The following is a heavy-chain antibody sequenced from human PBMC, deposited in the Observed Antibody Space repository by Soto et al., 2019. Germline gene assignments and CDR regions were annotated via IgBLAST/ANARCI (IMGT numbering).Heavy chain of an antibody. Sequence: PSETLSLPGTVSGDSISSYFWSWFRQPAGKGLEWIGRVHTRGSTTYNPSLKSRVTMSVDTSKSQFSLKLTSVTAADTAVYYCERQKEVVSTGWIDTWGQGTLVTVSS. V-gene: IGHV4-4*07. CDR2: VHTRGST. D-gene: IGHD3-22*01. CDR3: ERQKEVVSTGWIDT. CDR1: GDSISSYF. J-gene: IGHJ5*02.